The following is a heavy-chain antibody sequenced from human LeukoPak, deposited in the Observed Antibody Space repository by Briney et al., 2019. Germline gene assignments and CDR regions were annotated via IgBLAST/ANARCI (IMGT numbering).Heavy chain of an antibody. D-gene: IGHD3-10*02. Sequence: GGSLTLSCAPSGFTYSEYAMIWLPEARGEGVVGVSYIRGGGAGTRYADPVQGRFIISRDNSKNTLYLQMNSLRVEDTATYYCAKCSANYYNDAFDMWGQGTVVTVSS. V-gene: IGHV3-23*01. CDR3: AKCSANYYNDAFDM. J-gene: IGHJ3*02. CDR1: GFTYSEYA. CDR2: IRGGGAGT.